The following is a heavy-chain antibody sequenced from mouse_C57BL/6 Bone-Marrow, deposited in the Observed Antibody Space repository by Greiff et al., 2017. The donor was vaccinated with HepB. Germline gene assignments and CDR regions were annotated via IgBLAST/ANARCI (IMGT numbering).Heavy chain of an antibody. CDR1: GYTFTDYY. D-gene: IGHD1-1*01. CDR2: INPYNGGT. V-gene: IGHV1-19*01. J-gene: IGHJ2*01. Sequence: EVKLMESGPVLVKPGASVKMSCKASGYTFTDYYMNWVKQSHGKSLEWIGVINPYNGGTSYNQKFKGKATLTVDKSSSTAYMELNSLTSEDSAVYYCASSYYYGSSYNYWGQGTTLTVSS. CDR3: ASSYYYGSSYNY.